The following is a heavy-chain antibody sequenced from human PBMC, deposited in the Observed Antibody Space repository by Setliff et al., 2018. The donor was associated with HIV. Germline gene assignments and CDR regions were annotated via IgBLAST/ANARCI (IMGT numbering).Heavy chain of an antibody. V-gene: IGHV4-61*02. CDR1: GASISSNDYF. CDR3: AKYTDYYALGSPHGFDS. D-gene: IGHD3-10*01. Sequence: PSETLSLTCTVSGASISSNDYFWSWLQQPAGEGLEWIGRIYSGGTTHYNPSLKSRVIMSLDTSKNQFSLKLTSVTAADTAAYYCAKYTDYYALGSPHGFDSWGQGTVVTVSS. CDR2: IYSGGTT. J-gene: IGHJ3*01.